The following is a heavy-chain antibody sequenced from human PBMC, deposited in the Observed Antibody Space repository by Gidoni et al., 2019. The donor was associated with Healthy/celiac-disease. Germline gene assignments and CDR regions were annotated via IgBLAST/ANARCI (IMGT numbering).Heavy chain of an antibody. V-gene: IGHV4-39*07. Sequence: QLQLQESGPGLCKPSETLSLTCTVSGGSIRSSSYYWAWIRQPPGKGLEWIGSIYYSGSTYSNPSLKSRVTISVDTPKNQFSLKLSSVTAADTAVYYCARAPLYCSSTSCYSFFFFAFDIWGQGTMVTVSS. CDR2: IYYSGST. CDR1: GGSIRSSSYY. CDR3: ARAPLYCSSTSCYSFFFFAFDI. D-gene: IGHD2-2*01. J-gene: IGHJ3*02.